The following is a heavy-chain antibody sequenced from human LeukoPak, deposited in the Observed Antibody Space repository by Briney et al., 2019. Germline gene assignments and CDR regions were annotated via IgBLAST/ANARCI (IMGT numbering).Heavy chain of an antibody. J-gene: IGHJ3*02. CDR2: IKQDGSEK. D-gene: IGHD2-21*02. CDR1: GFTFSSYW. Sequence: PGGSLRLSCAASGFTFSSYWMSWVRQAPGKGLEWVANIKQDGSEKYYVDSVKGRFTISRDNAKNSLYLQMNSLRAEDTAVYYCASSGHIVVVTAMGKPDAFDIWGQGTMVTVSS. V-gene: IGHV3-7*01. CDR3: ASSGHIVVVTAMGKPDAFDI.